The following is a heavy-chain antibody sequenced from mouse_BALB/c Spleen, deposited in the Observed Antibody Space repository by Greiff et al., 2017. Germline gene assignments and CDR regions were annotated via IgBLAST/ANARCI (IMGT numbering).Heavy chain of an antibody. D-gene: IGHD4-1*01. CDR3: ARGQLTETRWFAY. CDR2: ISDGGSYT. CDR1: GFTFSDYS. Sequence: EVKLMESGGGLVKPGGSLKLSCAASGFTFSDYSMYWVRQTPEKRLEWVATISDGGSYTYYPDSVKGRFTISRDNAKNNLYLQMSSLKSEDTAMYYCARGQLTETRWFAYWGQGTLVTVSA. V-gene: IGHV5-4*02. J-gene: IGHJ3*01.